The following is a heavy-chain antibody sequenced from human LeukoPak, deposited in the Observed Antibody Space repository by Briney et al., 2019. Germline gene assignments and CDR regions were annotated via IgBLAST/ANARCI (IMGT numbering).Heavy chain of an antibody. J-gene: IGHJ4*02. CDR1: GYTFTSYG. CDR2: MNPNSGNT. CDR3: ARRAGAYSHPYDY. V-gene: IGHV1-8*02. D-gene: IGHD4/OR15-4a*01. Sequence: ASVKVSCKASGYTFTSYGINWVRQATGQGLEWMGWMNPNSGNTGYAQKFQGRVTMTRNTSISTAYMELRSLRSEDTAVYYCARRAGAYSHPYDYWGQGTLVTVSS.